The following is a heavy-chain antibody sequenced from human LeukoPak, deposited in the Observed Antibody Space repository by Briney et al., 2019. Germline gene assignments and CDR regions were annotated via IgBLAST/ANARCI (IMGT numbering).Heavy chain of an antibody. CDR1: GGSFSGYY. D-gene: IGHD3-3*01. CDR3: ARPILGGRFDY. Sequence: SETLSLTCAVYGGSFSGYYWSWIRQPPGKGLEWIGEISHSGSTNYNPSLKSRVTISVDTSKNQFSLKLSSVTAADTAVYYCARPILGGRFDYWGQGTLVTVSS. CDR2: ISHSGST. V-gene: IGHV4-34*01. J-gene: IGHJ4*02.